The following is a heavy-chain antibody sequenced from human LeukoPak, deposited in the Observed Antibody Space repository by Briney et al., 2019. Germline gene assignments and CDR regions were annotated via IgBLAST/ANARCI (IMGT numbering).Heavy chain of an antibody. CDR1: GYTFTNSG. D-gene: IGHD4/OR15-4a*01. CDR2: TSGYNGKI. J-gene: IGHJ4*02. CDR3: ARDYGDYFDF. V-gene: IGHV1-18*01. Sequence: ASVKVSCKTSGYTFTNSGISWVRQAPGQGLEWMGLTSGYNGKITYAQKFQGRVTMTTDTSTSTAYMELRSLRSDDTAVYYCARDYGDYFDFWGQGTLVTVSS.